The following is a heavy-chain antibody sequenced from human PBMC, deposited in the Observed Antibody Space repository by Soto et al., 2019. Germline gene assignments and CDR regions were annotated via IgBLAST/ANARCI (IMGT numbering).Heavy chain of an antibody. CDR1: GYSVSSYW. D-gene: IGHD3-10*01. Sequence: GESLKSSCKGCGYSVSSYWRSWVRQMPGKGLEWMGRIDPSDSYTNYSPSFQGHVTISADKSISTAYLQWSSLKASDTAMYYCATQGVRGVIYWFDPWGQGTLVTVSS. J-gene: IGHJ5*02. V-gene: IGHV5-10-1*01. CDR3: ATQGVRGVIYWFDP. CDR2: IDPSDSYT.